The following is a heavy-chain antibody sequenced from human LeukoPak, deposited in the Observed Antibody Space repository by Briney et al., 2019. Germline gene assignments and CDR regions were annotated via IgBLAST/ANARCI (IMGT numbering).Heavy chain of an antibody. V-gene: IGHV3-49*03. CDR3: TRDPGYCSSTSCPNDY. D-gene: IGHD2-2*01. CDR2: IRSKAYGGTT. J-gene: IGHJ4*02. Sequence: GGSLRLSCTASGFTFGDYAMSWFRQAPGKGLEWVGLIRSKAYGGTTEYAASVKGRFTISRDDSKSIAYLQMNSLKTEDTAVYYCTRDPGYCSSTSCPNDYWGQGTLVTVSS. CDR1: GFTFGDYA.